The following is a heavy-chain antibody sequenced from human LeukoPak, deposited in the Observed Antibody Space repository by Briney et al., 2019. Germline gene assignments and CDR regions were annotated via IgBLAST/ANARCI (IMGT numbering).Heavy chain of an antibody. Sequence: SETLSLTCAVYGGSFSGYYWSWIRQPPGKGLEWIGEINHSGSTNYNPSLKSRVTISVDTSKNQFSLKLSSVTAADTAVYYCARRPVDDSSGYYSGWYFDYWGQGTLVTVSS. CDR1: GGSFSGYY. CDR3: ARRPVDDSSGYYSGWYFDY. J-gene: IGHJ4*02. D-gene: IGHD3-22*01. V-gene: IGHV4-34*01. CDR2: INHSGST.